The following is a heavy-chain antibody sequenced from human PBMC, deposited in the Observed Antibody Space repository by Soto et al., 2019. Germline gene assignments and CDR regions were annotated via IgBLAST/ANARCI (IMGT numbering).Heavy chain of an antibody. D-gene: IGHD1-7*01. CDR1: GFTFSSYA. CDR3: AKVTGTNYYYYYYMDV. Sequence: GGSLRLSCAASGFTFSSYAMSWVRQAPGKGLEWVSAISGSGGSTYYADSVKGRFTISRDNSKNTLYLQMNSLRAEDTAVYYCAKVTGTNYYYYYYMDVWGKGTTVTVSS. V-gene: IGHV3-23*01. CDR2: ISGSGGST. J-gene: IGHJ6*03.